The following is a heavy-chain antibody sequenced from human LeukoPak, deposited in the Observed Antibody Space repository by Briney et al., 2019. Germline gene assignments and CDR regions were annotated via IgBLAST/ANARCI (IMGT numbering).Heavy chain of an antibody. CDR3: ARQRRVRGAKEVYYYYYYYMDV. D-gene: IGHD3-10*01. CDR2: INHSGST. CDR1: GWSFSGYY. J-gene: IGHJ6*03. V-gene: IGHV4-34*01. Sequence: TASETLSLTCTVYGWSFSGYYWSWIRQPPGKGLEWIGEINHSGSTNYNPSLKSRVTISVDTSKNQFSLKLSSVTAADTAVYYCARQRRVRGAKEVYYYYYYYMDVWGKGTTVTISS.